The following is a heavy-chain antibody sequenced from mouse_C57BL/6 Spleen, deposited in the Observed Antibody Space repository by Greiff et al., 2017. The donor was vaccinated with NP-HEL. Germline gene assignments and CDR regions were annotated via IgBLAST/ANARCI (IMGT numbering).Heavy chain of an antibody. CDR1: GYAFSSSW. Sequence: QVQLKESGPELVKPGASVKISCKASGYAFSSSWMNWVKQRPGKGLEWIGRIYPGDGDTNYNGKFKGKATLTADKSSSTAYMQLSSLTSEDSAVYFCARRGYYYGSSYRYFDVWGTGTTVTVSS. V-gene: IGHV1-82*01. CDR3: ARRGYYYGSSYRYFDV. CDR2: IYPGDGDT. J-gene: IGHJ1*03. D-gene: IGHD1-1*01.